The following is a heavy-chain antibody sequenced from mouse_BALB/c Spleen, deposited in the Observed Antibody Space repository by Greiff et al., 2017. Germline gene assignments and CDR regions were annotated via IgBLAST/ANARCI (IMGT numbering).Heavy chain of an antibody. J-gene: IGHJ2*01. Sequence: VQLKESGAELVRPGALVKLSCKASGFNIKDYYMHWVKQRPEQGLEWIGWIDPENGNTIYDPKFQGKASITADTSSNTAYLQLSSLTSEDTAVYYCATATDYFDYWGQGTTLTVSS. CDR2: IDPENGNT. D-gene: IGHD1-2*01. CDR3: ATATDYFDY. CDR1: GFNIKDYY. V-gene: IGHV14-1*02.